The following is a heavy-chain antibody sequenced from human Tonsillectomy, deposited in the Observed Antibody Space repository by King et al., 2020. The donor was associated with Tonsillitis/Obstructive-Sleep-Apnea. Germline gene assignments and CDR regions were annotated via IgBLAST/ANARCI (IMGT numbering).Heavy chain of an antibody. Sequence: VQLVESGGGLVQPGGSLRLSCAASGFTFSNYAMSWVRQAPGKGLEWVSAISGSGDSAYYTDSVKGRFTISRDNSKNTLYLQMNSLRADDTAVYYCAKEAVVILGDSWFDPWGQGTLVTVSS. CDR2: ISGSGDSA. D-gene: IGHD2-21*01. CDR3: AKEAVVILGDSWFDP. J-gene: IGHJ5*02. V-gene: IGHV3-23*04. CDR1: GFTFSNYA.